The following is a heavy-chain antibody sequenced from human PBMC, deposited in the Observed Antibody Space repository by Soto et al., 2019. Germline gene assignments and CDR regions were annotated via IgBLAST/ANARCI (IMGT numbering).Heavy chain of an antibody. Sequence: ASVKVSCKASGYTFTSYGISWVRQAPGQGLEWMGWISAYNGNTNYAQKLQGRVTMTTDTSTSTAYMELRSLRSDDTAVYYCARDPVTIFSYYYGLDSWGQGTLVTVSS. CDR1: GYTFTSYG. CDR3: ARDPVTIFSYYYGLDS. V-gene: IGHV1-18*04. J-gene: IGHJ4*02. D-gene: IGHD3-3*01. CDR2: ISAYNGNT.